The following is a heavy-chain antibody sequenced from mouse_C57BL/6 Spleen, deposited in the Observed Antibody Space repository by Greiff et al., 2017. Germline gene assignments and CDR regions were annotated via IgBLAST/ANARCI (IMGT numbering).Heavy chain of an antibody. CDR2: IYIGNGYT. D-gene: IGHD2-3*01. V-gene: IGHV1-58*01. CDR3: ARIYDGYPFYAMDY. Sequence: EVHLVESGAELVRPGSSVKMSCKTSGYTFTSYGINWVKQRPGQGLEWIGYIYIGNGYTEYNEKFKGKATLTSDTSSSTAHMQLSSLTSEDSAIYFCARIYDGYPFYAMDYWGQGTSVTVSS. J-gene: IGHJ4*01. CDR1: GYTFTSYG.